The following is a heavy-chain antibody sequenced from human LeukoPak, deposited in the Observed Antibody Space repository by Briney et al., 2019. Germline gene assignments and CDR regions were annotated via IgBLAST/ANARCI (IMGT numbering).Heavy chain of an antibody. Sequence: GGSLRLSCAASGITFSNYAMNWVRRAPGKGLEWVSTISGSGGSAYYVDTVKGRFTISRDNSRNTLYLQMNSLRAEDTAVYYCATNYYDSSRAASDYWGQGTLVTVSS. CDR2: ISGSGGSA. D-gene: IGHD3-22*01. V-gene: IGHV3-23*01. CDR1: GITFSNYA. CDR3: ATNYYDSSRAASDY. J-gene: IGHJ4*02.